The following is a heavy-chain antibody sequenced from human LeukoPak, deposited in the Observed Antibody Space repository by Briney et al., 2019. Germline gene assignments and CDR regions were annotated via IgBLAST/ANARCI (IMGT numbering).Heavy chain of an antibody. J-gene: IGHJ6*03. V-gene: IGHV5-51*01. Sequence: GDSLKISCEGSGYKFNKYWIAWVRQMPGESLEWMGIIYPGDSTTRYSPSFQGQVTISADKSTSTAYLQWSRLKASDTAMYYCARGAEKCIYGSCYGGYYYMDVWGKGTRVTISS. D-gene: IGHD2-15*01. CDR3: ARGAEKCIYGSCYGGYYYMDV. CDR2: IYPGDSTT. CDR1: GYKFNKYW.